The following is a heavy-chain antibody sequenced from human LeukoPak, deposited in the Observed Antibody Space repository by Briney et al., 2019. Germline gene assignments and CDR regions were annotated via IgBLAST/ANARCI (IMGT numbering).Heavy chain of an antibody. J-gene: IGHJ5*02. V-gene: IGHV4-34*01. D-gene: IGHD3-22*01. CDR2: INHRGTT. CDR1: VGSFSGYY. Sequence: PSETLSLTCAVYVGSFSGYYWTWIRQTPGKGLEWIGEINHRGTTNYNPSLKSRVTMSVDTSKNQFSLRLGSVTAADTAVYYCARAGDSSGYADPWGQGTLVTVSS. CDR3: ARAGDSSGYADP.